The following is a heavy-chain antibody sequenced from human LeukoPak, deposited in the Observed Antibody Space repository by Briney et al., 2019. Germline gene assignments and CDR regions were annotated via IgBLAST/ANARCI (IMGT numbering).Heavy chain of an antibody. D-gene: IGHD3-22*01. CDR1: GFTFSSYA. CDR3: ARGSGYYTFDY. Sequence: PGGSLRLSCEASGFTFSSYAMHWVRQAPGKGLEYVSAISSNGGSTYYADSVKGRFTISRDNSKNTLYLQMGSLRAEDMAVYYCARGSGYYTFDYWGQGTLVTVSS. J-gene: IGHJ4*02. CDR2: ISSNGGST. V-gene: IGHV3-64*02.